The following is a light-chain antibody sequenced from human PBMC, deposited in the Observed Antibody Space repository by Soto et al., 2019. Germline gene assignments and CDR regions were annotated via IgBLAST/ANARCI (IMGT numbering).Light chain of an antibody. CDR3: QQFSSYPLT. CDR1: QTVRNNY. Sequence: EFVLTQSPGTLSLSPGERATLSCRASQTVRNNYLAWYQQKPGQAPRLLIYDASSRATGIPDRFSGGGSGTDFTLTISRLEPEDFAVYYCQQFSSYPLTIGGGTKGESK. CDR2: DAS. V-gene: IGKV3-20*01. J-gene: IGKJ4*01.